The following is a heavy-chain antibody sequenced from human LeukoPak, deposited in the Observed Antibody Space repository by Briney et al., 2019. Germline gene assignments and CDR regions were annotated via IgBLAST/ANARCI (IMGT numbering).Heavy chain of an antibody. CDR3: AKDAYSSSWYYLDY. Sequence: PGRSLRLSCAASGFTFSSYGMRWVRQAPGKGLEWVAVISYDGSNKYYADSVKGRFTISRDNSKNTLYLQMNSLRAEDTAVYYCAKDAYSSSWYYLDYWGQGTLVTVSS. CDR1: GFTFSSYG. J-gene: IGHJ4*02. D-gene: IGHD6-13*01. V-gene: IGHV3-30*18. CDR2: ISYDGSNK.